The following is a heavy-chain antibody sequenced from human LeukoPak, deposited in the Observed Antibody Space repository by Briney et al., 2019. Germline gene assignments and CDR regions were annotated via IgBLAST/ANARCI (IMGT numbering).Heavy chain of an antibody. J-gene: IGHJ6*03. D-gene: IGHD6-13*01. Sequence: PSETLSLTCAVYGGSVNGYYWSWIRQPPGKALEWIGEIKHDGSTKYNSSLKSRVTISVDKSKNQFSLKLSSVTAADTAVYYCARGLPQQLLPEPAYYYYMDVWGKGTTVTVSS. CDR3: ARGLPQQLLPEPAYYYYMDV. CDR1: GGSVNGYY. V-gene: IGHV4-34*01. CDR2: IKHDGST.